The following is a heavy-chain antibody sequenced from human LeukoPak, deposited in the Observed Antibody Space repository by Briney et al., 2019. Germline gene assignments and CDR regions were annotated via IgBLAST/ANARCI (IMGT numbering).Heavy chain of an antibody. J-gene: IGHJ4*02. D-gene: IGHD6-19*01. Sequence: SETLSLTCAVSGGSFSGHYWNWIRQPPGKGLEWIGEINHSGSTNYNPSLKSRVTISVDMSKNQFSLRLSSVTAADTAMYYCVKSGGYGLIDYWGQGTLVTVSS. V-gene: IGHV4-34*01. CDR2: INHSGST. CDR1: GGSFSGHY. CDR3: VKSGGYGLIDY.